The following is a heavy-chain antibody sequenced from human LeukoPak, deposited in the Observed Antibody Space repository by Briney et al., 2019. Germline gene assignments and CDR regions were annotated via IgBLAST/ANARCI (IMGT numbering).Heavy chain of an antibody. CDR3: PRAWPHH. Sequence: GAAVKVSCKASGYTFTGYYMHWGRQAPGQGREWMGWINPNSGGTNYAQKFQGRVTMTRDTSISTGYMELSRLRSDDKAAYYCPRAWPHHWGQGTMVTVSS. J-gene: IGHJ5*02. CDR2: INPNSGGT. V-gene: IGHV1-2*02. CDR1: GYTFTGYY. D-gene: IGHD5-12*01.